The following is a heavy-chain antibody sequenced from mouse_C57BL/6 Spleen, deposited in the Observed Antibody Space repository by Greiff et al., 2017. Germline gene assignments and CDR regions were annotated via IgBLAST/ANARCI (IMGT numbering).Heavy chain of an antibody. Sequence: QVQLQQPGAELVKPGASVKLSCKASGYTFTSYWMHWVKQRPGQGLEWIGMIHPNSGSTNYNEKFKSKATLTVDKSSSTAYMQLSSLTSEDSAVYCCARDYDYDEGYFDVWGTGTTVTVSS. CDR1: GYTFTSYW. J-gene: IGHJ1*03. D-gene: IGHD2-4*01. CDR2: IHPNSGST. V-gene: IGHV1-64*01. CDR3: ARDYDYDEGYFDV.